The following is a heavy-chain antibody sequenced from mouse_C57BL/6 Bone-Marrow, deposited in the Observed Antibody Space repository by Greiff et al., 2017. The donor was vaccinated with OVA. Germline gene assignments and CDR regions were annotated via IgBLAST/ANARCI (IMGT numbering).Heavy chain of an antibody. J-gene: IGHJ4*01. CDR2: INPSNGGT. V-gene: IGHV1-53*01. Sequence: QVQLQQPGTELVKPGASVKLSCKASGYTFTSYWMHWVKQRPGQGLEWIGNINPSNGGTNYNEKFKSKATLTVDKSSSTAYMQLSSLTSEDSAVYDCAREGKFHYAMDYWGQGTSVTVSS. CDR3: AREGKFHYAMDY. CDR1: GYTFTSYW.